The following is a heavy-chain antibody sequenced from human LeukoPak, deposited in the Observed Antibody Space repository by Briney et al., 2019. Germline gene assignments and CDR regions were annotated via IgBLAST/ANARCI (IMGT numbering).Heavy chain of an antibody. J-gene: IGHJ4*02. D-gene: IGHD7-27*01. CDR1: GFTFSSYS. V-gene: IGHV3-21*01. Sequence: GGSLRLSCAASGFTFSSYSMNWVRQAPGKGLEWVSSISSSSSYIYYADSVKGRFTISRDSSKNTLYLQVNSLRAEDTAVYYCAREDDWGNDYWGQGTLVTVSS. CDR3: AREDDWGNDY. CDR2: ISSSSSYI.